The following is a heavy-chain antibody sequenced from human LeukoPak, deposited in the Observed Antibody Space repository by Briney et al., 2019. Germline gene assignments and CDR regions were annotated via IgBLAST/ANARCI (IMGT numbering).Heavy chain of an antibody. D-gene: IGHD4-11*01. Sequence: SETLSLTCTVSGGSISSYYWSWIRQPPGKGLEWIGYIYYSGSTNYNPSLKSRVTISADTSKNQFSLKLSSVTAADTAVYYCASSKLQYQLTAFIEWGQGTLVTVSS. CDR1: GGSISSYY. CDR3: ASSKLQYQLTAFIE. V-gene: IGHV4-59*08. J-gene: IGHJ4*02. CDR2: IYYSGST.